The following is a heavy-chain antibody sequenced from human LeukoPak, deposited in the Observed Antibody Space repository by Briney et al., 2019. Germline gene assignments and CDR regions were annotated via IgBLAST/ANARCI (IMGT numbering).Heavy chain of an antibody. CDR1: GFTFSSYD. D-gene: IGHD3-10*01. V-gene: IGHV3-13*01. CDR3: ARGRLYGSGPRKAYYFDY. CDR2: IGTAGDT. J-gene: IGHJ4*02. Sequence: PGGSLRLSCAASGFTFSSYDMHWVRQATGKGLEWVSAIGTAGDTYYPGSVKGRFTISRENAKNSLYLQMNSLRAGDTAVYYCARGRLYGSGPRKAYYFDYWGQGTLVTVSS.